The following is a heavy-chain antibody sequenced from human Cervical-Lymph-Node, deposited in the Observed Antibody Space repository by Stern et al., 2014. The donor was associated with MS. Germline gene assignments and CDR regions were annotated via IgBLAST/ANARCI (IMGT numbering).Heavy chain of an antibody. CDR2: VGTAGDT. Sequence: EVQLVESGGGLVQPGGSLRLSCAASGFTFSRYDMHLVRQATGKGLEWVSAVGTAGDTYYADSVKGRFTISRENAKNSFFLQMNSLRAGDTAVYYCASWTVTTGFDYWGQGTLVTVSS. J-gene: IGHJ4*02. D-gene: IGHD4-17*01. CDR1: GFTFSRYD. V-gene: IGHV3-13*01. CDR3: ASWTVTTGFDY.